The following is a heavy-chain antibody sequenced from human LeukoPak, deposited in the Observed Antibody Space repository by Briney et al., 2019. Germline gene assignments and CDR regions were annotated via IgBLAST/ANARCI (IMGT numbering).Heavy chain of an antibody. Sequence: SETLSLTCTVSGGSISSYYWSWIRQPPGKGLEWIGYIYYSGSTNYNPSLKSRVTISVDTSKNQFSLKLSSVTAADTAVYYCARADIWRSYRFDYWGQGTLVTVSS. CDR1: GGSISSYY. CDR2: IYYSGST. D-gene: IGHD3-16*02. V-gene: IGHV4-59*01. J-gene: IGHJ4*02. CDR3: ARADIWRSYRFDY.